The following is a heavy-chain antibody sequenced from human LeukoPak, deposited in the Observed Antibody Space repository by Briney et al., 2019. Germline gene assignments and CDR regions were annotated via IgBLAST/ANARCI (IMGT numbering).Heavy chain of an antibody. Sequence: PSETLSLXCTVSGGSISSYYWSWIRLPPGKGLESIGYIYYSGSTNYNPSLKSRVTISVDTSKNQFSLKLSSVTAADTAVYYCARGGHYYYYMDVWGKGTTVTVSS. D-gene: IGHD3-16*01. V-gene: IGHV4-59*01. CDR3: ARGGHYYYYMDV. J-gene: IGHJ6*03. CDR1: GGSISSYY. CDR2: IYYSGST.